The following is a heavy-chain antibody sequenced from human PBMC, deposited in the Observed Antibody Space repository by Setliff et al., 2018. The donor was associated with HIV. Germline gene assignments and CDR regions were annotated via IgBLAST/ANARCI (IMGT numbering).Heavy chain of an antibody. V-gene: IGHV4-34*09. CDR2: ITHSGST. CDR3: ARAKSLVRGVNYFDY. J-gene: IGHJ4*02. CDR1: GGSFSGYY. Sequence: PSETLSLTCAVYGGSFSGYYWTWIRQPPGKGLEWIGEITHSGSTNYNPSLETRVTISVDTSKNQFSLKLNSVTAADTAVYYCARAKSLVRGVNYFDYWGQGTLVTVSS. D-gene: IGHD3-10*01.